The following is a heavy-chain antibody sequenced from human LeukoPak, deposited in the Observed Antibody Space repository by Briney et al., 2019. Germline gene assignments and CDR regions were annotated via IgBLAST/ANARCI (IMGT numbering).Heavy chain of an antibody. J-gene: IGHJ6*03. CDR3: ARVYVATAMVNRYYYYYYMDV. D-gene: IGHD5-18*01. V-gene: IGHV3-7*01. Sequence: GGSLRLSCAASGFTFSSYWMSWVRQAPGKGLEWVANIKQDGSEKYYVDSVKGRFTISRDNAKNSLYLQMNSLRAEDTAVYYCARVYVATAMVNRYYYYYYMDVWGKGTTVTVSS. CDR2: IKQDGSEK. CDR1: GFTFSSYW.